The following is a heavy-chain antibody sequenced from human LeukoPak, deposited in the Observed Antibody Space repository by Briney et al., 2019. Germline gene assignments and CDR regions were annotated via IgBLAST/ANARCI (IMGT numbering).Heavy chain of an antibody. D-gene: IGHD1-26*01. CDR3: AKGGLWETDYFTT. J-gene: IGHJ4*02. CDR1: GFTFSSYG. Sequence: GGSLRLSCAAFGFTFSSYGMHWVRQAPGKGLEWVAVISYDGSNKYYADSVKGRFTISRDNSKNTLYLQMNGLRAEDTAVYYCAKGGLWETDYFTTGAREPWSPSPQ. CDR2: ISYDGSNK. V-gene: IGHV3-30*18.